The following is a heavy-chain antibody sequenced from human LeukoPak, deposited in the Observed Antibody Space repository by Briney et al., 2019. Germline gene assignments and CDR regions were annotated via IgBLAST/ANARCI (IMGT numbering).Heavy chain of an antibody. CDR1: GYTFTTYA. Sequence: ASVKVSCKASGYTFTTYAISWVRQAPGQGLEGMGWINPIGGGTNYAQKFQGRVTMTWDTSITAAYMEVSRLRSDDTAMYYCARGGGWFEYYFDYWGQGTLVTVSS. J-gene: IGHJ4*02. CDR3: ARGGGWFEYYFDY. D-gene: IGHD3-10*01. CDR2: INPIGGGT. V-gene: IGHV1-2*02.